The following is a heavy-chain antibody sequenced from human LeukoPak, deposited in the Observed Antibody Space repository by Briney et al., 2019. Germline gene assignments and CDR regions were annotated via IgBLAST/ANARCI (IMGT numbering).Heavy chain of an antibody. CDR2: VSGSGGNI. CDR3: AASLPNIVVVPATKGPFGY. J-gene: IGHJ4*02. D-gene: IGHD2-2*01. Sequence: GGSLRLSCAVSGFPLSDAWMSWVRQAPGKGLEWVSGVSGSGGNIHYADSVKGRFTISRDNSKNTLYLQMNSLRAEDTAVYYCAASLPNIVVVPATKGPFGYWGQGALVTVSS. CDR1: GFPLSDAW. V-gene: IGHV3-23*01.